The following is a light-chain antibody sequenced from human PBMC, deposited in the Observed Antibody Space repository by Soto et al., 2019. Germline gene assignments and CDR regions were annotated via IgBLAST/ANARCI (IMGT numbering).Light chain of an antibody. CDR3: QQYNNWLQT. CDR2: DAS. V-gene: IGKV3-11*01. CDR1: QSVSSY. J-gene: IGKJ1*01. Sequence: EIVLTQSPATLSLSPGERATLSCRASQSVSSYLAWYQQKPGQAPRLLIYDASNRATGIPARFSGSGSGTDFTLTISSLEPEDFAVYYCQQYNNWLQTFGQGTKVDIK.